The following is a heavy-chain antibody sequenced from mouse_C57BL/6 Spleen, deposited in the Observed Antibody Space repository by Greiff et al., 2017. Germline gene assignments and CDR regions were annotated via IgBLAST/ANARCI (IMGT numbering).Heavy chain of an antibody. CDR1: GYSFTSYY. CDR2: IYPYNGVS. J-gene: IGHJ3*01. D-gene: IGHD1-1*01. CDR3: AREERGGSSNGWFAY. V-gene: IGHV1-31*01. Sequence: VQLQQSGPELVKPGASVKISCKASGYSFTSYYMHWVKQSHGNILDWIGYIYPYNGVSSYNQKFKGKATLTVDKSSSTAYMELRSLTSEDSAVYYCAREERGGSSNGWFAYWGQGTLVTVSA.